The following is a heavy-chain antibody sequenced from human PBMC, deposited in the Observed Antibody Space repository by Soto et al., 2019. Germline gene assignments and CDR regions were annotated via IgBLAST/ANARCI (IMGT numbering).Heavy chain of an antibody. Sequence: QVQLVQSGAEVKKPGASVKVSCKASGYTFTSYDINWVRQATGQGLEWMGWMNHNSGNTGYAQKLQGRITMTRNTSISTAYIELSSLRSEDTAVYYCARGLAAAGPAEDYWGQGTLVTVSS. CDR2: MNHNSGNT. J-gene: IGHJ4*02. D-gene: IGHD6-13*01. CDR1: GYTFTSYD. CDR3: ARGLAAAGPAEDY. V-gene: IGHV1-8*01.